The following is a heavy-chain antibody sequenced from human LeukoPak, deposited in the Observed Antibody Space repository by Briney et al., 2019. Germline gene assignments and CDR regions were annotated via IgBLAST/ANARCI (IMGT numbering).Heavy chain of an antibody. Sequence: PGGSLRLSCAASGFIVSSNYMCWVRQAPGKGLEWVSVIYSGGNTYYADSVKGRFTISRDNSKNTLYLQMNSLRAEDTAVYYCAKVRGLNTAMAYFDYWGQGTLVTVSS. CDR3: AKVRGLNTAMAYFDY. V-gene: IGHV3-53*01. CDR2: IYSGGNT. CDR1: GFIVSSNY. D-gene: IGHD5-18*01. J-gene: IGHJ4*02.